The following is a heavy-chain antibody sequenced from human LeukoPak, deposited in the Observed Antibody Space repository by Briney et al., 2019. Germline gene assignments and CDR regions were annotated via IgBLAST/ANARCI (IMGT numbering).Heavy chain of an antibody. Sequence: ASVKVFCKASGYTFTSYGISWVRQAPGQGLEWMGWISAYNGNTNYAQKLQGRVTMTTDTSTSTAYMELRSLRSEDTAVYYCATYCSGGSCPFDYWGQGTLVTVSS. J-gene: IGHJ4*02. V-gene: IGHV1-18*01. CDR1: GYTFTSYG. CDR2: ISAYNGNT. CDR3: ATYCSGGSCPFDY. D-gene: IGHD2-15*01.